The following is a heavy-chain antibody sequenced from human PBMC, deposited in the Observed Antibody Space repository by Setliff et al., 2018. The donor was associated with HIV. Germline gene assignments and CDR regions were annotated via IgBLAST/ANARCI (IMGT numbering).Heavy chain of an antibody. CDR1: GGTFSSYA. Sequence: SVKVSCKASGGTFSSYAISWVRQAPGQGLEWMGGIIPIFGTANYAQKFRGRVTMTRDTSTSTLYMDLSSLRAEDTAVYYCAKDYVENDYWGQGTLVTVPQ. CDR3: AKDYVENDY. CDR2: IIPIFGTA. V-gene: IGHV1-69*05. D-gene: IGHD3-16*01. J-gene: IGHJ4*02.